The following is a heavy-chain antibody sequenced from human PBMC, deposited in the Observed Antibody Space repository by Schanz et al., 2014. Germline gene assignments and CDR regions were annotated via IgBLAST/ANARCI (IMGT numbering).Heavy chain of an antibody. Sequence: QVQLVQSGAEVKKPGASVRVSCKVSGYAFTTYGISWVRQAPGQGPEFMGWISPYNGNTNYAQKLQGRVTMTADTSTSTAYMELRSLRFDDTAVYYCARDFSAYVGNYFDYWGQGTLVTVSS. J-gene: IGHJ4*02. CDR2: ISPYNGNT. CDR3: ARDFSAYVGNYFDY. CDR1: GYAFTTYG. V-gene: IGHV1-18*01. D-gene: IGHD5-12*01.